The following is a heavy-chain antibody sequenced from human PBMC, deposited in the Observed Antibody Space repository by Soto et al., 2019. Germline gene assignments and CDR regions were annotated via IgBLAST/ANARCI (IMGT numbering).Heavy chain of an antibody. J-gene: IGHJ4*02. V-gene: IGHV3-21*01. D-gene: IGHD3-22*01. CDR1: GFTFSSYS. CDR3: AAYYYDSSGYDDY. Sequence: GGSLRLSCAASGFTFSSYSMNWVRQAPGKGLEWVSSISSSSSYIYYADSVKGRFTISRDNAKNSLYLQMNSLRAEDTAVYYCAAYYYDSSGYDDYWGQGTLVTAPQ. CDR2: ISSSSSYI.